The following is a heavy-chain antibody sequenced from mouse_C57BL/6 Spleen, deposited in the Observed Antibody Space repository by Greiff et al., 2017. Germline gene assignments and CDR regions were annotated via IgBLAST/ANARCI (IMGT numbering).Heavy chain of an antibody. CDR2: IDPATGGT. CDR1: GYTFTDYE. CDR3: TNGGYYRCGY. V-gene: IGHV1-15*01. D-gene: IGHD2-3*01. J-gene: IGHJ3*01. Sequence: VKLMESGAELVRPGASVTLSCKASGYTFTDYEMHWVKQTPVHGLEWIGAIDPATGGTAYNQQFKGKAILTAAKSSSTAYMELRSLTSEDSAVYYCTNGGYYRCGYWGQGSLVTVAA.